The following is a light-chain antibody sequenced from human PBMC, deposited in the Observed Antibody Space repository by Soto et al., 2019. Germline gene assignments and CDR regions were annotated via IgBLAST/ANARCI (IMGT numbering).Light chain of an antibody. CDR1: QSISMW. V-gene: IGKV1-5*03. Sequence: DIQMTQSPSTLSASVGDRVTITCRASQSISMWLAWYQQKPGKAPKFLIYEASNLHSAVPSRFSGSGSGTEFTLTISSLQPDDFATYYCQQYKSLPYTFGHGTEVEIK. CDR3: QQYKSLPYT. J-gene: IGKJ2*01. CDR2: EAS.